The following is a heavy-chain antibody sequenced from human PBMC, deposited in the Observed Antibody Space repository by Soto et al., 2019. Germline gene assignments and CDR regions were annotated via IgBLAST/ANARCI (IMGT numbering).Heavy chain of an antibody. CDR3: ARDRGYSSSWFKVFDY. CDR1: GGSISSYY. Sequence: SETLSLTCTVSGGSISSYYWSWIRQPPGKGLEWIGYIYYSGSTNYNPSLKSRVTISVDTSKNQFSLKLSSVTAADTAVYYCARDRGYSSSWFKVFDYWGQGTLVTVSS. D-gene: IGHD6-13*01. CDR2: IYYSGST. J-gene: IGHJ4*02. V-gene: IGHV4-59*01.